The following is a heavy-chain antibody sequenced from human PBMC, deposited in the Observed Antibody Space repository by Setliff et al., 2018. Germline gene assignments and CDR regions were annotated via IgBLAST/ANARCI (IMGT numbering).Heavy chain of an antibody. CDR1: DGSIRSGDY. V-gene: IGHV4-31*03. J-gene: IGHJ4*02. Sequence: PSETLSLTCTVSDGSIRSGDYWGWIRQHPGKGLEWIGYIHHTGTTFYNPSLRSRVTISVDTSKNQFSLKLTSLTAAGTAVYYCARAKDGYDFDYFDYWGQGTPVTVSS. CDR3: ARAKDGYDFDYFDY. D-gene: IGHD5-12*01. CDR2: IHHTGTT.